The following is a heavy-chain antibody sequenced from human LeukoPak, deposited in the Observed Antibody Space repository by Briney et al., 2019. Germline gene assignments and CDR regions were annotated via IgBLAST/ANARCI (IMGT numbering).Heavy chain of an antibody. CDR1: GGSFSGYY. J-gene: IGHJ5*02. CDR2: INHSGST. V-gene: IGHV4-34*01. CDR3: ARVGKQWLVLRGWFDP. Sequence: SETLSLTCAVYGGSFSGYYWSWIRQPPGKGLEWIGEINHSGSTNYNPSLKSRVTISVDTSKNQFSLKLSSVTAADTAVFYCARVGKQWLVLRGWFDPWGQGTLVTVSS. D-gene: IGHD6-19*01.